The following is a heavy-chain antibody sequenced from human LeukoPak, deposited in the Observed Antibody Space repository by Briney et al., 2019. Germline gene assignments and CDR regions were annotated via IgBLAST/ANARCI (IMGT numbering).Heavy chain of an antibody. Sequence: PSETLSLTCTVSGGSISSYYWSWIRQPPGKGLEWIGYIYYSGSTNYNPSLKSRVTISVDTSKNQFFLKLSSVTAADTAVYYCARARLVGATGWFDPWGQGTLVTVSS. CDR1: GGSISSYY. CDR3: ARARLVGATGWFDP. V-gene: IGHV4-59*01. D-gene: IGHD1-26*01. CDR2: IYYSGST. J-gene: IGHJ5*02.